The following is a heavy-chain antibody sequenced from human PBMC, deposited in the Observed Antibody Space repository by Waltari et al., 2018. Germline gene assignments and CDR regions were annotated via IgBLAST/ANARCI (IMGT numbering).Heavy chain of an antibody. J-gene: IGHJ4*02. Sequence: EVQLLESGGGLVQPGGSLRLSCAASGFTFSSYAMSWVRQAPGKGLEWVSVIYSGGSTYYADSVKGRFTISRDNSKNTLYLQMNSLRAEDTAVYYCAMRGDGYNPFDYWGQGTLVTVSS. CDR3: AMRGDGYNPFDY. D-gene: IGHD5-12*01. CDR1: GFTFSSYA. V-gene: IGHV3-23*03. CDR2: IYSGGST.